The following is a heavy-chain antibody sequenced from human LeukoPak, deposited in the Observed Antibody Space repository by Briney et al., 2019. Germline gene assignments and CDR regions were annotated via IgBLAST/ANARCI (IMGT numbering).Heavy chain of an antibody. J-gene: IGHJ4*02. CDR2: ISSSSSYI. Sequence: GGSLRLSCAASGFTLSSYSMNWVRQAPGQGLEWVSSISSSSSYIYYADSVKGRFTISRDNAKNSLYLQMNSLRAEDTAVYYCARAGTWLYFDYWGQGTLVTVSS. CDR3: ARAGTWLYFDY. D-gene: IGHD6-13*01. V-gene: IGHV3-21*01. CDR1: GFTLSSYS.